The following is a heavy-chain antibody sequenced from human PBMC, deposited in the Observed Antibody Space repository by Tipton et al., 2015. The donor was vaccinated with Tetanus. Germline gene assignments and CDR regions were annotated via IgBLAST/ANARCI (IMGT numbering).Heavy chain of an antibody. CDR2: NYYRTQWYN. CDR1: GDSVSSISAA. J-gene: IGHJ3*02. V-gene: IGHV6-1*01. Sequence: GLVKPSQTLSLTCAISGDSVSSISAAWHWIRQSPSRGLAWLGRNYYRTQWYNDYAVSVKSRITIDPDPSKNKFSLRLSSVTDGDTAVYYVARIGWRQQNKPAFDIWGQGTVGTVSS. D-gene: IGHD6-19*01. CDR3: ARIGWRQQNKPAFDI.